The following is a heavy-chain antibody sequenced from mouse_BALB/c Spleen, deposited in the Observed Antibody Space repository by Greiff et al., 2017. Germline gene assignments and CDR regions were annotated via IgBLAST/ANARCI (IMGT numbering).Heavy chain of an antibody. J-gene: IGHJ2*01. CDR3: ARQRLDYDKDYFDY. Sequence: DVKLVESGGDLVKPGGSLKLSCAASGFTFSSYGMSWVRQTPDKRLEWVATISSGGSYTYYPDSVKGRFTISRDNAKNTLYLQMSSLKSEDTAMYYCARQRLDYDKDYFDYWGQGTTLTVSS. D-gene: IGHD2-4*01. CDR1: GFTFSSYG. CDR2: ISSGGSYT. V-gene: IGHV5-6*02.